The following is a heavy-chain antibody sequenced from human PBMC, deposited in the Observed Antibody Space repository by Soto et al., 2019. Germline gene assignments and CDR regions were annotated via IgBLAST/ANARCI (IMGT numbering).Heavy chain of an antibody. J-gene: IGHJ6*02. Sequence: SETLSLTCTVSGGSISSYYWSWIRQPPGKGLEWIGYIYYSGSTNYNPSLKSRVTISVDTSKNQFSLKLSSVTAADTAVYYCARGFIAVAGTGRYYYYYGMDVWGQGTTVTVSS. V-gene: IGHV4-59*12. CDR3: ARGFIAVAGTGRYYYYYGMDV. CDR1: GGSISSYY. CDR2: IYYSGST. D-gene: IGHD6-19*01.